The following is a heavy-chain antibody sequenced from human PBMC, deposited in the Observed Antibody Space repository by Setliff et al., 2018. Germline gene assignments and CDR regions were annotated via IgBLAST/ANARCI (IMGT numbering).Heavy chain of an antibody. D-gene: IGHD6-19*01. V-gene: IGHV3-74*01. J-gene: IGHJ6*02. Sequence: QAGGSLRLSCEASGFSFNNYWMYWVRQVPGKGLVLVSGINKDGAGTRYADSVRGRFTISRDNSKNTVYLRMNALRAEDTGLYYCARVKAVAGTRPYYYGMDVWGQGTTVTVSS. CDR2: INKDGAGT. CDR3: ARVKAVAGTRPYYYGMDV. CDR1: GFSFNNYW.